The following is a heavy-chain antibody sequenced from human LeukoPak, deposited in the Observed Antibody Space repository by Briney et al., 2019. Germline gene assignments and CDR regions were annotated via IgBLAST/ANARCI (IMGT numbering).Heavy chain of an antibody. Sequence: GGSLTLSCAASGFTLSGSVMQWVRQAPGKGLEWVGRIRTKASNYATAYGAAVQGRFLISREDSKNMAFLQMNGLKTEDTAVYYCVRRFSGSYYYGHWGQGTLVTVSS. J-gene: IGHJ4*02. V-gene: IGHV3-73*01. CDR1: GFTLSGSV. D-gene: IGHD1-26*01. CDR3: VRRFSGSYYYGH. CDR2: IRTKASNYAT.